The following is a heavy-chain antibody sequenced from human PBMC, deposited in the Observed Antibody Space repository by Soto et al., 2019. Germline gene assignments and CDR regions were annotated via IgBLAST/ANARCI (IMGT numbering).Heavy chain of an antibody. CDR3: ARDLGYYYDSSGLSYYYYGMDV. Sequence: GGSLRLSCAVSGFTFSSHGMHWVRQAPGKGLEWVAVISYDGSNKYYADSVKGRFTISRDNSKNTLYLQMNSLRAEDTAVYYCARDLGYYYDSSGLSYYYYGMDVWGQGTTVTVSS. V-gene: IGHV3-30*03. CDR2: ISYDGSNK. CDR1: GFTFSSHG. J-gene: IGHJ6*02. D-gene: IGHD3-22*01.